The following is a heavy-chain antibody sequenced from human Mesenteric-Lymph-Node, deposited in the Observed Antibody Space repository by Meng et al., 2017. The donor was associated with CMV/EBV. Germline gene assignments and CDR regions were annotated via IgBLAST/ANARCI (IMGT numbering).Heavy chain of an antibody. Sequence: GSLRLSCTVSGGSISSSSYYWGWIRQPPGKGLEWIGSIYYSGSTYYNPSLKSRVTISVDTSKNQFSLKLSSVTAADTAVYYCARVLSRAIYYYGMDVWGQGTTVTVSS. V-gene: IGHV4-39*07. J-gene: IGHJ6*02. D-gene: IGHD3-3*02. CDR1: GGSISSSSYY. CDR3: ARVLSRAIYYYGMDV. CDR2: IYYSGST.